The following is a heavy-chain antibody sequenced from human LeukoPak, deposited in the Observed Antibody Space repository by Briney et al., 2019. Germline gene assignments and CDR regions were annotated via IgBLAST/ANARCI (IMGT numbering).Heavy chain of an antibody. CDR2: IYYSGST. J-gene: IGHJ3*02. CDR1: GGSISSSSYY. CDR3: ARSVMVIAIDAFDI. D-gene: IGHD2-21*01. V-gene: IGHV4-39*01. Sequence: PSETLSLTCTVSGGSISSSSYYWGWIRQPPGKGLEWIGSIYYSGSTYYNPSLKSRVTISVDTSKNQFSLKLSSVTAAVTAVYYCARSVMVIAIDAFDIWGQGTMVTVSS.